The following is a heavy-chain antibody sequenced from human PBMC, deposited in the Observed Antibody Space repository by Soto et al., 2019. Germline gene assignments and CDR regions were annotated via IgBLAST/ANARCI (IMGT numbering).Heavy chain of an antibody. J-gene: IGHJ3*02. CDR2: IYPGDSDT. V-gene: IGHV5-51*01. D-gene: IGHD6-6*01. Sequence: GESLKISCKGSGYSFTSYWIGWVRQMPGKGLEWMGIIYPGDSDTRYSPSFQGQVTISADKSISTAYLQWSSLKASDTAMYYCASIDCIAARSPFCAFDIWGQGTMVTVSS. CDR1: GYSFTSYW. CDR3: ASIDCIAARSPFCAFDI.